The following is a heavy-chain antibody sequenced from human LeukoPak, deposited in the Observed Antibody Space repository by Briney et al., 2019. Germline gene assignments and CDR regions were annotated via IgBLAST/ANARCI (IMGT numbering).Heavy chain of an antibody. J-gene: IGHJ3*02. CDR3: ARVGYYDSFDAFDI. CDR2: IYTSGST. D-gene: IGHD3-22*01. V-gene: IGHV4-61*02. CDR1: GGSISSGSYY. Sequence: SQTLSLTCTVSGGSISSGSYYWSWIRQPAGKGLEWIGRIYTSGSTNYNPPLKSRVTISVDTSKNQFSLKLSSVTAADTAVYYCARVGYYDSFDAFDIWGQGTMVTVSS.